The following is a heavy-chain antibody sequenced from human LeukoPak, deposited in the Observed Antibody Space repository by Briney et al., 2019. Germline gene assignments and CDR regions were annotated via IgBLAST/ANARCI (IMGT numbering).Heavy chain of an antibody. V-gene: IGHV3-21*01. CDR1: GFTFSNYS. J-gene: IGHJ4*02. Sequence: GGSLRLSCAASGFTFSNYSMNWVRQAPGKGLEWVSSISSSSYIYYADSVKGRFTISRDNAKNSLYLQMNSLRAEDTAVYYCASALGYSYGYLDYWGQGTLVTVSS. CDR3: ASALGYSYGYLDY. CDR2: ISSSSYI. D-gene: IGHD5-18*01.